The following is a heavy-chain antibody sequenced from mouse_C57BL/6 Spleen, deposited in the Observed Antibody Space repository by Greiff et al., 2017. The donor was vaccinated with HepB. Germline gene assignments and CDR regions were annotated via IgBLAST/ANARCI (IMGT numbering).Heavy chain of an antibody. CDR2: IWRGGST. D-gene: IGHD1-1*01. J-gene: IGHJ3*01. V-gene: IGHV2-5*01. Sequence: VQLQQSGPGLVQPSQSLSITCTVSGFSLTSYGVHWVRQSPGKGLEWLGVIWRGGSTDYNAAFMSRLSITKDNSKSQVFFKMNSLQADDTAIYYCAKERGDYYGNEGWFAYWGQGTLVTVSA. CDR1: GFSLTSYG. CDR3: AKERGDYYGNEGWFAY.